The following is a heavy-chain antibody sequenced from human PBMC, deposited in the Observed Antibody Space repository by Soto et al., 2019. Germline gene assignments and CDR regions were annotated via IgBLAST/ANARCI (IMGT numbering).Heavy chain of an antibody. V-gene: IGHV3-21*01. CDR1: GFNFRSYT. D-gene: IGHD2-15*01. Sequence: GGSLRLSCAASGFNFRSYTMYWVRQAPGKGLEWVSSISGSGSYIYYGDSVKGRFTISRDNAKNSLYLQMNSLRVEDTAVYYCATIFSCSGGSCIHFGLDIWGQGTTVAVSS. CDR3: ATIFSCSGGSCIHFGLDI. CDR2: ISGSGSYI. J-gene: IGHJ6*02.